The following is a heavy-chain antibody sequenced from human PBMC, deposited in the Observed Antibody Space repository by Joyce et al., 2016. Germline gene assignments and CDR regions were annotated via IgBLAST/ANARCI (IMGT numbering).Heavy chain of an antibody. Sequence: EVQLVQSGAEVKKPGESLRISCKGAGYSFTSHWISWVRPMPGKGLEWMGRIDPGDSYTDYSPSCEGHVTISVDKTISAAYLQWSSLRASDTAIYYCARHVTDWFDPWGQGTLVTVSS. CDR2: IDPGDSYT. D-gene: IGHD3-10*02. CDR1: GYSFTSHW. J-gene: IGHJ5*02. CDR3: ARHVTDWFDP. V-gene: IGHV5-10-1*03.